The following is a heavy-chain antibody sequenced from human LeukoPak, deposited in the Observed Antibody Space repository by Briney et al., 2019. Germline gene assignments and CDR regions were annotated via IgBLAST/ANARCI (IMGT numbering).Heavy chain of an antibody. J-gene: IGHJ5*02. V-gene: IGHV1-2*02. CDR2: INPNSGGT. CDR1: GYTFTGYY. D-gene: IGHD1-26*01. Sequence: GASVKVSCKASGYTFTGYYMHWVRQAPGQGLEWMGWINPNSGGTNYAQKFQGRVTMTRDTSISTAYMELSRLRSDDTAVYHCARDREPANWFDPWGQGTLVTVSS. CDR3: ARDREPANWFDP.